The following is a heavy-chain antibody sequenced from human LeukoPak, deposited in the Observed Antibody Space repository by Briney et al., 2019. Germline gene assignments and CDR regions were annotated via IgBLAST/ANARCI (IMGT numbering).Heavy chain of an antibody. J-gene: IGHJ3*02. V-gene: IGHV3-73*01. D-gene: IGHD4-23*01. CDR1: GFTFSGSA. CDR3: TSRLRWSPDAFDI. CDR2: IRSKANSYAT. Sequence: PGGSLRLSCAASGFTFSGSAMHWVRQASGKGLEWVGRIRSKANSYATAYAASVEGRFTISRDDSKNTAYLQMNSLKTEDTAVYYCTSRLRWSPDAFDIWGQGTMVTVSS.